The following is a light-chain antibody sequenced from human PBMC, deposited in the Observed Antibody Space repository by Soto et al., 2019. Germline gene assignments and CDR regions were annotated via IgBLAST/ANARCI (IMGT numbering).Light chain of an antibody. J-gene: IGKJ5*01. CDR3: QQYGSS. CDR2: GAS. CDR1: QSVSSSY. V-gene: IGKV3-20*01. Sequence: ENVLTQSPGTLSLSPGERATVSCRASQSVSSSYLAWYQQKPGQAPRLLIYGASRRATGIPDRFSGSGSGTDFTLTITRLEPEDCGVYYCQQYGSSFGQGTRLEIK.